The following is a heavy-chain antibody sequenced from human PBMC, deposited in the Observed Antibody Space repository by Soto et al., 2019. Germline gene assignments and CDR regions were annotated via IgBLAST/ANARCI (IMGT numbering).Heavy chain of an antibody. V-gene: IGHV3-23*01. CDR3: VKKIAGTTTSGAYWYFDL. D-gene: IGHD1-26*01. CDR2: ITGGGDST. J-gene: IGHJ2*01. Sequence: EVQLLESGGGLVQPGGSLRLSCAASGFTFSSFAMNRVRQAPGKGLEWVSGITGGGDSTFYADSVKGRFTISRVQSKNTVYLQMNSLRAEDTAVYYCVKKIAGTTTSGAYWYFDLWGRGTLVTVSS. CDR1: GFTFSSFA.